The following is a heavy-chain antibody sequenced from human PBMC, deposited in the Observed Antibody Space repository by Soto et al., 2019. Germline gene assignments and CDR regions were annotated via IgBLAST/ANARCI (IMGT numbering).Heavy chain of an antibody. D-gene: IGHD6-6*01. Sequence: GASVKVSCKSSGYPFTSYARHWVRQAPGQGLEWMGWISSYNGNTNYAQKLQGRVTMTTDTSTTTAYMELRSLRSDDTAVYYCARDRPTSSIRARDYYYAMDVWGQGTTVTVSS. CDR1: GYPFTSYA. CDR3: ARDRPTSSIRARDYYYAMDV. J-gene: IGHJ6*02. CDR2: ISSYNGNT. V-gene: IGHV1-18*01.